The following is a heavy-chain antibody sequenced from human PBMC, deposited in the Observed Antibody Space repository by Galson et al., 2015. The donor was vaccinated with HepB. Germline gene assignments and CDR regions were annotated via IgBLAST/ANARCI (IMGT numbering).Heavy chain of an antibody. D-gene: IGHD4-17*01. CDR1: GGSISSYY. V-gene: IGHV4-59*01. CDR3: ARGNATVTTPNWFDP. J-gene: IGHJ5*02. Sequence: LSLTCTVSGGSISSYYWSWIRQPPGKGLEWIGYIYYSGSTNYNPSLKSRVTISVDTSKNQFSLKLSSVTAADTAVYYCARGNATVTTPNWFDPWGQGTLVTVSS. CDR2: IYYSGST.